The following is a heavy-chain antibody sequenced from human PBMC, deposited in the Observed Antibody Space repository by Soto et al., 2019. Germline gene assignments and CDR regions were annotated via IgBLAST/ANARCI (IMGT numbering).Heavy chain of an antibody. D-gene: IGHD3-10*01. V-gene: IGHV3-30*18. CDR3: AKPALDYGAVDY. Sequence: GGSLRLSCAASGFTFSSYGMHWVRKAPGTGLEWVAVISYDGSNKYYADSVKGRFTISRDNSKNTLYLQMNSLRAEDTAVYYCAKPALDYGAVDYWGQGT. CDR1: GFTFSSYG. J-gene: IGHJ4*02. CDR2: ISYDGSNK.